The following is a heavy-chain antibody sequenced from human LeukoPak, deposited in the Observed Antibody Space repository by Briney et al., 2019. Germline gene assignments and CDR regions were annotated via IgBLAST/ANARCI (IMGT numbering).Heavy chain of an antibody. V-gene: IGHV4-39*01. D-gene: IGHD2-15*01. J-gene: IGHJ3*01. Sequence: SETLSLTCTVSGGSISSSSYYWGWIRQPPGKGLEWIGSIYYSGSTYYNPSLKSRVTISVDTSKNQFSLKLSSVTAADTAVYYCVACRDNSCYSETFGFWGQGTTVIVSS. CDR3: VACRDNSCYSETFGF. CDR1: GGSISSSSYY. CDR2: IYYSGST.